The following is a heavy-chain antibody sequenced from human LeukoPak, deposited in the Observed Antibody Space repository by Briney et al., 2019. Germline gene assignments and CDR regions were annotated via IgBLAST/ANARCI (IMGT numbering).Heavy chain of an antibody. Sequence: ASVKVSCQASGYTFTSYDFNWVRQATGQRPEWMGWMSPNSGDTGYAQKFQDRVTMTRNTSISTAYMELSSLRSDDTAVYYCARGPPNWGYDYWGPGTLVTVSS. CDR3: ARGPPNWGYDY. J-gene: IGHJ4*02. CDR1: GYTFTSYD. CDR2: MSPNSGDT. D-gene: IGHD7-27*01. V-gene: IGHV1-8*01.